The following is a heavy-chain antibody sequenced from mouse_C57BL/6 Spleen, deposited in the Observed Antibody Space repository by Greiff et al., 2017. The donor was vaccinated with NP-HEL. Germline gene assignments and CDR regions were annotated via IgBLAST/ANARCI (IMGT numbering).Heavy chain of an antibody. J-gene: IGHJ2*01. V-gene: IGHV5-4*01. CDR1: GFTFSSYA. CDR2: ISDGGSYT. Sequence: DVKLVESGGGLVKPGGSLKLSCAASGFTFSSYAMSWVRQTPEKRLEWVATISDGGSYTYYPDNVKGRFTISRDNAKNNPYLQMSHLKSEDAAVDYYAGERGNYDCLDYWGQGTTLTVSS. D-gene: IGHD2-1*01. CDR3: AGERGNYDCLDY.